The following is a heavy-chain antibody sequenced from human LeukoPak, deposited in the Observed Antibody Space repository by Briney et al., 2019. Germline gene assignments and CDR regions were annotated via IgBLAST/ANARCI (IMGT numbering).Heavy chain of an antibody. D-gene: IGHD2-2*01. V-gene: IGHV3-20*04. Sequence: GGSLRLSCAASGFTFDDYGMSWVRQAPGRGLEWVSGINWNGGRTGYADSVKGRFTISRDNAKNSLYLQMNSLRAEDTALYYCARLRDPYCSSTSCSDYYYYYMDVWGKGTTVTVSS. CDR2: INWNGGRT. CDR3: ARLRDPYCSSTSCSDYYYYYMDV. CDR1: GFTFDDYG. J-gene: IGHJ6*03.